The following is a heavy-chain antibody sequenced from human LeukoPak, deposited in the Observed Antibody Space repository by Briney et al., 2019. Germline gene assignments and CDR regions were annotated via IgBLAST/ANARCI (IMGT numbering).Heavy chain of an antibody. CDR2: ISSSSSYI. CDR3: AREIGFGVDKKGTYYYGMDV. V-gene: IGHV3-21*01. J-gene: IGHJ6*02. CDR1: GFTFSSYS. D-gene: IGHD3-3*01. Sequence: GGSLRLSCAASGFTFSSYSMNWVRQAPGKGLEWVSSISSSSSYIYYADSVKGRFTISRDNAKNPLYLQMNSLRAEDTAVYYCAREIGFGVDKKGTYYYGMDVWGQGTTVTVSS.